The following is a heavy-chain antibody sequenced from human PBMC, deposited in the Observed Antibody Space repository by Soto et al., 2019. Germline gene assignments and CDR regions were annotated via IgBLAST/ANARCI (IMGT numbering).Heavy chain of an antibody. CDR2: ISSSSSTI. D-gene: IGHD1-26*01. Sequence: GSLRLSCTASGFTFSSYSMNLVRQAPGKGLEWVSYISSSSSTIYYADSVKGRFTISRDNAKNSLYLQMNSLRAEDTAVYYCAREMGVLNWFDPWGQGTLVTVSS. V-gene: IGHV3-48*01. CDR3: AREMGVLNWFDP. CDR1: GFTFSSYS. J-gene: IGHJ5*02.